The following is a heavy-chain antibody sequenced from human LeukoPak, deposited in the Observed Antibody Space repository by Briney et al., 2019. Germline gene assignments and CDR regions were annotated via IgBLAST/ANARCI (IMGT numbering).Heavy chain of an antibody. CDR1: GFTFSSYG. Sequence: PGGSLRLSCAASGFTFSSYGMHWVRQAPGKGLEWVAVISYDGSNKYYADSVKGRFTISRDNSKNTLYLQMNSLRAEDTAVYFCAREENGGDYDDGFDIWGQGTMVTVSS. J-gene: IGHJ3*02. CDR3: AREENGGDYDDGFDI. V-gene: IGHV3-30*03. CDR2: ISYDGSNK. D-gene: IGHD4-17*01.